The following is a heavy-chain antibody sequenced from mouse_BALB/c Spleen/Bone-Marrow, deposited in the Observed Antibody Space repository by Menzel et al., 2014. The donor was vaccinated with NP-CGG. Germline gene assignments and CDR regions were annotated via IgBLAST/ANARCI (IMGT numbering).Heavy chain of an antibody. V-gene: IGHV5-9-1*01. D-gene: IGHD3-1*01. Sequence: EVMLVGSGGGLVKPGGSLKLSCTTSGFTFSSYAMSWVRQTPEKRLEWVAVISRGGSDTYYPDSVKGRFTVSRDNAKNTLYLQMSSRRSEDTALYYCARRSDLRASMDYWGQGTSVTVSS. CDR2: ISRGGSDT. J-gene: IGHJ4*01. CDR1: GFTFSSYA. CDR3: ARRSDLRASMDY.